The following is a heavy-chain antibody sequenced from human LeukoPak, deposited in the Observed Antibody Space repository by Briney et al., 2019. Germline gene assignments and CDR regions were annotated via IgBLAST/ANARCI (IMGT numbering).Heavy chain of an antibody. CDR3: ARGAPRVTYFDY. Sequence: ASVKVSCKASGYTFTSYDINWVRQAPGQGLEWMGWMNPNSGNTGYAQKFQGRVTMTRNTSISTAYMELSSLRSEDTAVYYCARGAPRVTYFDYWGQGTLVTVSS. J-gene: IGHJ4*02. V-gene: IGHV1-8*01. CDR2: MNPNSGNT. CDR1: GYTFTSYD. D-gene: IGHD2-21*02.